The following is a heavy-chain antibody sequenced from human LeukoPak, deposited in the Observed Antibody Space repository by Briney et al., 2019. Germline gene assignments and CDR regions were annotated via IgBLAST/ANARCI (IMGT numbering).Heavy chain of an antibody. CDR2: ISSDGINK. CDR1: GFTFSDYA. J-gene: IGHJ4*02. V-gene: IGHV3-30-3*01. Sequence: PGGSLRLSCAASGFTFSDYAMHWVRQAPGQELEWVALISSDGINKYYADSVKGRFTISRDNSKNTLYLQMISLRPEDTAFYYCARDVSGWYYFDYWGQGTLVTVSS. CDR3: ARDVSGWYYFDY. D-gene: IGHD6-19*01.